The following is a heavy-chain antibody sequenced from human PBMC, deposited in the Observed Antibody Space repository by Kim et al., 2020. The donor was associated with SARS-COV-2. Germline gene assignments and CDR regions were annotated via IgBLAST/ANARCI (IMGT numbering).Heavy chain of an antibody. D-gene: IGHD1-20*01. Sequence: ENGKYYMESVKGRFTISRDNAKNSLHLQMNSLRAEDTAVYYCARVNNIFDYWGQGTLVTVSS. CDR3: ARVNNIFDY. CDR2: ENGK. V-gene: IGHV3-7*03. J-gene: IGHJ4*02.